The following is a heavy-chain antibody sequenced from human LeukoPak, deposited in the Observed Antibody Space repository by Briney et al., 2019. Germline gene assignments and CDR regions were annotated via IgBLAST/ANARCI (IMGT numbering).Heavy chain of an antibody. V-gene: IGHV4-39*01. J-gene: IGHJ3*02. Sequence: SETLSLTCTVSGGSISSSSYYWGWIRQPPGKGLEWIGSIYYSGSTYYNPSLKSRVTISVDTSKNQFSLKLSSVTAADTAVYYCARIKRSIAASSHDAFDIWGQGTMVTVSS. CDR3: ARIKRSIAASSHDAFDI. CDR1: GGSISSSSYY. D-gene: IGHD6-6*01. CDR2: IYYSGST.